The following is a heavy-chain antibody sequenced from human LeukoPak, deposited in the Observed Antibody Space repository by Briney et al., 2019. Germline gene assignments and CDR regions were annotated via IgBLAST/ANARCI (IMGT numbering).Heavy chain of an antibody. J-gene: IGHJ4*02. CDR3: ASSSGSSGSRALDY. D-gene: IGHD6-19*01. V-gene: IGHV4-34*01. CDR1: GGSFSGYY. CDR2: INHSGST. Sequence: PSETLSLTCAVYGGSFSGYYWSWIRQPPGKGLEWIGEINHSGSTNYNPSLKSRVTISVDTSKNQFSLKLSSVTAADTAVYYCASSSGSSGSRALDYWGQGTLVTVSS.